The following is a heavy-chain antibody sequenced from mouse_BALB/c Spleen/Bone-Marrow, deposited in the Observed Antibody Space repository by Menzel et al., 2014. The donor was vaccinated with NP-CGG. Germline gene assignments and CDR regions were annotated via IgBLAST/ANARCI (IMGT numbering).Heavy chain of an antibody. V-gene: IGHV1-4*01. CDR1: GYTFTNYL. CDR3: TTRDEGYLYFEY. Sequence: VQLQQSGAELARPGASVKMSCRASGYTFTNYLIHWVKQRPGQGLEWIGYINPTSGYTNYNQKFKDKATLTADKSSSTAYRQLRSLTSEDSAMYYCTTRDEGYLYFEYWGEGTALTVSS. J-gene: IGHJ2*01. CDR2: INPTSGYT. D-gene: IGHD2-3*01.